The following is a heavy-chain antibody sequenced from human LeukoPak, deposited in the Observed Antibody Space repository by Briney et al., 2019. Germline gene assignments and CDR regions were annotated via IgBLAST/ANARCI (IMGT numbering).Heavy chain of an antibody. J-gene: IGHJ5*02. CDR2: ISAYNGNT. Sequence: ASVKVSCKASGYTFTSYGISWVRQAPGQGLEWMGWISAYNGNTNYAQKLQGRVTMTTDTSTSTAYMELRSLRSDDTAVYYCARAVRYCSSTSRYPSRWFDPWGQGTLVTVSS. V-gene: IGHV1-18*01. D-gene: IGHD2-2*01. CDR3: ARAVRYCSSTSRYPSRWFDP. CDR1: GYTFTSYG.